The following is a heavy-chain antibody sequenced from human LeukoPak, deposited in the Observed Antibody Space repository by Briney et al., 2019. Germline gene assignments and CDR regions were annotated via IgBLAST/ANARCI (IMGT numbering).Heavy chain of an antibody. CDR2: IYYSGST. Sequence: SQTLSLTCTVSGGSISSGDYYWSWNRQPPGKGLEWIGYIYYSGSTYYNPSLKSRVTISVDTSKNQFSLKLSSVTAADTAVYYCATANFDCSGGSCYSYYFDYWGQGTLVTVSS. CDR1: GGSISSGDYY. J-gene: IGHJ4*02. D-gene: IGHD2-15*01. CDR3: ATANFDCSGGSCYSYYFDY. V-gene: IGHV4-30-4*01.